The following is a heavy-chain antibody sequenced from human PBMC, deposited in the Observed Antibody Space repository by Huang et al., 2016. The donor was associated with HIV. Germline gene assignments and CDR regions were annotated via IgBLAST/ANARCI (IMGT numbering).Heavy chain of an antibody. CDR1: GGTFSSYA. V-gene: IGHV1-69*01. J-gene: IGHJ5*02. Sequence: QVQLVQSGAEVKKPGSSVRVSCEASGGTFSSYAINWVRQAPGQGLEWMGGIIPMLGTPNYAQKFQGRVTITADESTSTAYMELSSLRSDETAVYYCARDRKYDNAWYWFDPWGQGTLVTVSS. CDR3: ARDRKYDNAWYWFDP. D-gene: IGHD1-1*01. CDR2: IIPMLGTP.